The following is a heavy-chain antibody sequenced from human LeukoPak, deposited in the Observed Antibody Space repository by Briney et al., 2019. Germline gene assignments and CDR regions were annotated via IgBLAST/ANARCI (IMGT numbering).Heavy chain of an antibody. CDR3: ARSRCYNCAFDF. J-gene: IGHJ3*01. CDR2: IYASGST. V-gene: IGHV4-4*07. D-gene: IGHD2-2*02. Sequence: SETLSLTCTVSGGPISSYYWSWIRQPARKGLELIGRIYASGSTNYNPSLKSRVTMSVDTSENQFSLKLSSVTAADTAVYYCARSRCYNCAFDFWGQGTMVTVSS. CDR1: GGPISSYY.